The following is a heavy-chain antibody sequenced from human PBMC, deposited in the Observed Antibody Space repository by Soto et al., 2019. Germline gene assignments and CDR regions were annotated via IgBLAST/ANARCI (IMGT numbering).Heavy chain of an antibody. CDR1: GYTFADYI. D-gene: IGHD3-9*01. V-gene: IGHV1-3*01. Sequence: QAPLVQSGAEVRKPGASIKVSCGTSGYTFADYILHWVRLAPGQGLEWMGWINAANGNTRYSKKLQGRLTITRDTSAGTAYMELTSLTPEDSAVYYCARDRLDMASLRYLDAFEIWGQGTMVTVSS. CDR3: ARDRLDMASLRYLDAFEI. CDR2: INAANGNT. J-gene: IGHJ3*02.